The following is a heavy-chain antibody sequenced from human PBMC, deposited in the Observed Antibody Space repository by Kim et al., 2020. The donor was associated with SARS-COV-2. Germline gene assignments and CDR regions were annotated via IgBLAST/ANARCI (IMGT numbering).Heavy chain of an antibody. D-gene: IGHD3-10*01. CDR3: AKEKTPPRQSSYYYGQTSARVGPAFDY. CDR1: GFTFSSYG. Sequence: GGSLRLSCAASGFTFSSYGMHWVRQAPGKGLEWVAVISYDGSNKYYEDSVKGRFTISRDNSKNTLYLQMNSLRAEDTAVYYCAKEKTPPRQSSYYYGQTSARVGPAFDYWGQGTLVTVSS. V-gene: IGHV3-30*18. J-gene: IGHJ4*02. CDR2: ISYDGSNK.